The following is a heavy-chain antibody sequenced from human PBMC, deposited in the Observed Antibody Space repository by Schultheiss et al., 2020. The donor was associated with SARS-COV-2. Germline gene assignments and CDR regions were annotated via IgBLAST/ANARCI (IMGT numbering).Heavy chain of an antibody. D-gene: IGHD6-19*01. CDR1: GGSISSGGYY. V-gene: IGHV4-39*07. CDR2: IYHSGST. J-gene: IGHJ4*02. CDR3: ARGIAVAGTAGTDY. Sequence: SETLSLTCTVSGGSISSGGYYWSWIRQHPGKGLEWIGTIYHSGSTYYRPSLKSRVIISVDTSKNQFSLKLSSVTAADTAVYYCARGIAVAGTAGTDYWGQGTLVTVSS.